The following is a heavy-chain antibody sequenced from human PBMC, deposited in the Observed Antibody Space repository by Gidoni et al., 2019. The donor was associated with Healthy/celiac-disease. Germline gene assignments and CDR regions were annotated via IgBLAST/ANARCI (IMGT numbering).Heavy chain of an antibody. Sequence: EVQLLESGGGLVQPGGSLRLSCAASGFTFSSYAVSWVRQAPGKGLEWVSAISGSGGSTYYADSVKGRFTLSRDNSKNTLYLQMNSLRAEDTAVYYCAKGAREYSSSHPDYWGQGTLVTVSS. V-gene: IGHV3-23*01. D-gene: IGHD6-6*01. J-gene: IGHJ4*02. CDR3: AKGAREYSSSHPDY. CDR2: ISGSGGST. CDR1: GFTFSSYA.